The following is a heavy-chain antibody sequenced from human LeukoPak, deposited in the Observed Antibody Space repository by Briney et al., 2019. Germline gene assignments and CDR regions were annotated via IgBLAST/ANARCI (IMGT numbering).Heavy chain of an antibody. CDR2: ISYDGSNK. Sequence: GSLRLSCAASGFTFSSYAMHWVRQAPGKGLEWVAVISYDGSNKYYADSVKGRFTISRDNSKNTLYLQMNSLRAEDTAVYYCAREWVRWLQYHPFDYWGQGTLVTVSS. CDR1: GFTFSSYA. J-gene: IGHJ4*02. V-gene: IGHV3-30-3*01. CDR3: AREWVRWLQYHPFDY. D-gene: IGHD5-24*01.